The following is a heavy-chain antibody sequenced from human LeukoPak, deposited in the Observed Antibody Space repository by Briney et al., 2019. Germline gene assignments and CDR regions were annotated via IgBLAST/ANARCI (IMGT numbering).Heavy chain of an antibody. D-gene: IGHD3-3*01. Sequence: PGGSLRLSCAASGFTFSSYWMNWARQAPGKGLEWVANIKQDGSEKYYVDSVKGRFTISRDNAKNSLYLQMNSLRAEDTAVYYCARDRAARLYYDFWSGYYTSYFDYWGQGTLVTVSS. CDR2: IKQDGSEK. J-gene: IGHJ4*02. CDR3: ARDRAARLYYDFWSGYYTSYFDY. V-gene: IGHV3-7*01. CDR1: GFTFSSYW.